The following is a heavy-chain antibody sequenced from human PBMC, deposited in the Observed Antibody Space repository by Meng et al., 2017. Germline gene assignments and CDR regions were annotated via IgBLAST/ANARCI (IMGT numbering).Heavy chain of an antibody. Sequence: QGQLQEWGAGLLKPSETLSLTCAVYGGSFSGYYWSWIRQPPGKGLEWIGEINHSGSTNYNPSLKSRVTISVDTSKNQFSLKLSSVTAADTAVYYCARGRGSWGYWGQGTLVTVSS. CDR1: GGSFSGYY. J-gene: IGHJ4*02. V-gene: IGHV4-34*01. D-gene: IGHD3-16*01. CDR2: INHSGST. CDR3: ARGRGSWGY.